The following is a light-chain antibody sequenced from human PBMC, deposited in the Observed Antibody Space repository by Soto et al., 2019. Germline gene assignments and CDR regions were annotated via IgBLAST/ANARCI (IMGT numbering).Light chain of an antibody. Sequence: QSVLTQPPSASGTPGKRVTISCSGSSSNIGSNTVNWYQQLPGTAPKLLIYSDNQRPSGVPDRFSGSKSGTSASLAISGLQSEDEADYYCAAWDDSLIGGGVFGGGTKVTVL. J-gene: IGLJ2*01. CDR1: SSNIGSNT. V-gene: IGLV1-44*01. CDR3: AAWDDSLIGGGV. CDR2: SDN.